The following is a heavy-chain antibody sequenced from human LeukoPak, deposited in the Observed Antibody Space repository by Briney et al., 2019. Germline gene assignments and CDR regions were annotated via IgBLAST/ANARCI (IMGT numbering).Heavy chain of an antibody. J-gene: IGHJ3*01. Sequence: PGGSLRLSCAASGFTFSSYEMNWVRQAPGKGLEWISYISNSGGSRYYADSVKGRFSISRDNAKNSLFLQMNSLRAEDTAVYYCARQGDLWGQGTRVTVSS. CDR2: ISNSGGSR. CDR3: ARQGDL. V-gene: IGHV3-48*03. CDR1: GFTFSSYE.